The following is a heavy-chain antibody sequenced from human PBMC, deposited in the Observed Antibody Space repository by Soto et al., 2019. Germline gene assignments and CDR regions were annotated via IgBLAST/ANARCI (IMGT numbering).Heavy chain of an antibody. Sequence: ASVKVSCKASGYTFTGYYMHWVRQAPGQGLEWMGWINPHSGGTNYAQKFQGWVTMTRDTSISTAYMELSRLRSDDTAVYYCARAARGIAVAGTAFDYWVQGTLGTVSS. CDR3: ARAARGIAVAGTAFDY. D-gene: IGHD6-19*01. J-gene: IGHJ4*02. CDR1: GYTFTGYY. CDR2: INPHSGGT. V-gene: IGHV1-2*04.